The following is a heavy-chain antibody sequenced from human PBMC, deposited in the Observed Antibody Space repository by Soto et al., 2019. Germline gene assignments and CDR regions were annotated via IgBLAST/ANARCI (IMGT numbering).Heavy chain of an antibody. CDR3: ARGRYFASTHRQWWYFDF. D-gene: IGHD3-10*01. Sequence: QVELVQSGPEVKRPGASVKVSCKASGYTFITNGINWVRQAPGQGREWMGWISPANGDRKYAQKFKDRVTMTSETSTTTAYMELTNLRSDDTAVYFCARGRYFASTHRQWWYFDFWGRGTLVTVSS. CDR1: GYTFITNG. V-gene: IGHV1-18*01. J-gene: IGHJ2*01. CDR2: ISPANGDR.